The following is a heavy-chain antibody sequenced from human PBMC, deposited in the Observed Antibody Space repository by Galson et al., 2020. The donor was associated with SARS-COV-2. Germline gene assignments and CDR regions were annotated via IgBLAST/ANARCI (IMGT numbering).Heavy chain of an antibody. CDR2: IYYSGST. CDR3: ARARIEANWFDP. Sequence: LSLTCTVSGGSISSYYWSWIRQPPGKGLEWIGYIYYSGSTNYNPSLKSRVTISVDTSKNQFSLKLSSVTAADTAVYYCARARIEANWFDPWGQGTLVTVSS. J-gene: IGHJ5*02. CDR1: GGSISSYY. V-gene: IGHV4-59*01.